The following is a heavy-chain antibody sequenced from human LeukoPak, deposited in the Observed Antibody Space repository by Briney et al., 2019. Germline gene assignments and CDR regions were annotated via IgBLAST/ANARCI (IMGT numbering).Heavy chain of an antibody. V-gene: IGHV3-30-3*01. D-gene: IGHD3-10*01. J-gene: IGHJ6*02. CDR2: ISYDGSNK. Sequence: PGGSLRLSCAASGFTFSSYAMHWVRQAPGKGLEWVAVISYDGSNKYYADSVKGRFTISRDNSKNTLYLQMNSLRAEDTAVYYCARDGLVRGVTPRYDYYYGMDVWGQGPRSPSP. CDR3: ARDGLVRGVTPRYDYYYGMDV. CDR1: GFTFSSYA.